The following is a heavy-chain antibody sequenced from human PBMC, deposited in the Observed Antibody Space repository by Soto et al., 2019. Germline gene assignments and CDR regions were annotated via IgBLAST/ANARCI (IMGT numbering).Heavy chain of an antibody. CDR1: GCTFTSYG. J-gene: IGHJ6*03. D-gene: IGHD5-12*01. CDR2: IGEFNGHK. CDR3: ARAKWLRPHYYYDMDV. V-gene: IGHV1-18*04. Sequence: AASVKVPCKGSGCTFTSYGMNWVRQAPGQGLEWMGWIGEFNGHKAYGKKFQGRVTMTIDTSTSTAYMELRSLRSDDTAVYYCARAKWLRPHYYYDMDVW.